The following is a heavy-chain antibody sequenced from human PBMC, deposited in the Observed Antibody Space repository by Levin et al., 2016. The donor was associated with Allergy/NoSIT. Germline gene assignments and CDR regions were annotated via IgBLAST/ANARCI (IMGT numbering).Heavy chain of an antibody. J-gene: IGHJ5*02. CDR3: ARLNVSPNWFDP. CDR2: IYKGGST. D-gene: IGHD5/OR15-5a*01. V-gene: IGHV4-59*01. CDR1: GGSFINYY. Sequence: SETLSLTCSLSGGSFINYYWTWIRQAPGKGLEWIGYIYKGGSTHYNPSLESRVTISVDTSKSQFSLNLSSVTAADTAVYYCARLNVSPNWFDPWGQGTLVTVSA.